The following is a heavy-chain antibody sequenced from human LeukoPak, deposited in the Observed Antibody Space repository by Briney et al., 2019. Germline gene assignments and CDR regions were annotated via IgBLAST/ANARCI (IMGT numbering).Heavy chain of an antibody. CDR2: ISPSGGAT. J-gene: IGHJ6*02. V-gene: IGHV3-23*01. D-gene: IGHD5-24*01. Sequence: GGSLRLSCAASGFTFNSDAMSWLRQALGRGLEWVSTISPSGGATYYADSVKGRFTISRDNDKATLSLQMNSLRAEDTAEYYCAKVKSGRYGYKAQYYGMDVWGPGNTVTVSS. CDR1: GFTFNSDA. CDR3: AKVKSGRYGYKAQYYGMDV.